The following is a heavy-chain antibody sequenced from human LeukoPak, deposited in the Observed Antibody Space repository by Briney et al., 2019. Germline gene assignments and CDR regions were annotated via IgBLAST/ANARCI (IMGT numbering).Heavy chain of an antibody. CDR3: ARGTYGEYGGPAY. D-gene: IGHD4-17*01. J-gene: IGHJ4*02. V-gene: IGHV3-48*02. Sequence: GGSLRLSCAASGFTFSNYCMNWVRRAPGKGLEWVSYISSSGGAMYYADSVRGRFTISRDNAENSLFLQMNSLRDEDTAVYYCARGTYGEYGGPAYWGQGTLVTVSS. CDR1: GFTFSNYC. CDR2: ISSSGGAM.